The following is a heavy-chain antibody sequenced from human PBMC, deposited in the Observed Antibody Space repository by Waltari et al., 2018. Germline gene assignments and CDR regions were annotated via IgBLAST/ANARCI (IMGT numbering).Heavy chain of an antibody. Sequence: EVQLVESGGGLVQPGGSLSISCAASGFTFSDHYMGWVRQAPGKGLEFVGRTTNKANSYTTEYAASVKGRFTISRDESKKSLYLQMNSLKTEDTAVYYCARKAYIYVQGGYFDYWGQGTLVTVSS. CDR2: TTNKANSYTT. J-gene: IGHJ4*02. CDR3: ARKAYIYVQGGYFDY. CDR1: GFTFSDHY. D-gene: IGHD5-18*01. V-gene: IGHV3-72*01.